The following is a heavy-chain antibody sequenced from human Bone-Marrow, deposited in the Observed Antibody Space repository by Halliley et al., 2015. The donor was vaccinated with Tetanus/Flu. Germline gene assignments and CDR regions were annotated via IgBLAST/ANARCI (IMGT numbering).Heavy chain of an antibody. CDR3: ARGDYGDYPLAY. V-gene: IGHV4-38-2*01. D-gene: IGHD4-17*01. Sequence: TLSLTCAVSDYSISSGYYWDWIRQSPGKGLEWIGCIYHDGSTFYNPSLMSRVTLSVDTSKNQFFLSLRSVTAADTAVYYCARGDYGDYPLAYWGQGTLVTVAS. J-gene: IGHJ4*02. CDR1: DYSISSGYY. CDR2: IYHDGST.